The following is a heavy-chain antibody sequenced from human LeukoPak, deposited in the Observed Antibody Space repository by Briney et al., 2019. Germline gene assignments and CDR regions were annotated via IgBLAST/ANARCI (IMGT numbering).Heavy chain of an antibody. CDR1: GFTFSDHY. J-gene: IGHJ4*02. Sequence: PRGSLRLSCAASGFTFSDHYMDWVRQAPGKGLEWVGRIRKKVNSYTAEYAASVKGRFTISRDDSKNFLYLQMNSLKTEDTAVYYCAKVSSSESLSFDYWGQGTQVTVSS. V-gene: IGHV3-72*01. D-gene: IGHD5/OR15-5a*01. CDR2: IRKKVNSYTA. CDR3: AKVSSSESLSFDY.